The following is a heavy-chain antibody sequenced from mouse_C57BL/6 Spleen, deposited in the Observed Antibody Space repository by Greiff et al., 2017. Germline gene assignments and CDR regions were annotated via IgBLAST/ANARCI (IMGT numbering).Heavy chain of an antibody. CDR1: GYTFTDYY. CDR2: INPNNGGT. J-gene: IGHJ3*01. V-gene: IGHV1-26*01. Sequence: VQLQQSGPELVKPGASVKISCKASGYTFTDYYMNWVKQTHGKRLEWIADINPNNGGTSYNQKFKGKATLTGDKSSSTAYMECRSLTSEDSAVYYCARSGYDYDGAWFAYWGQGTLVTVSA. CDR3: ARSGYDYDGAWFAY. D-gene: IGHD2-4*01.